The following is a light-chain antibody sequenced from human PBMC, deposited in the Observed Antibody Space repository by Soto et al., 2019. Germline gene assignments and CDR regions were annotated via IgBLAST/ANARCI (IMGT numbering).Light chain of an antibody. V-gene: IGKV1-13*02. CDR3: QQFNSYPIT. CDR1: QGISSA. J-gene: IGKJ4*01. CDR2: DAS. Sequence: AIQLTQSPSSLSASVGDRVTITCRASQGISSALAWYQQKPGEAPKLLIYDASSLESGVPSRFSGSGSGTDFTLTISSLQPEDFATYYCQQFNSYPITFGGGTKVDI.